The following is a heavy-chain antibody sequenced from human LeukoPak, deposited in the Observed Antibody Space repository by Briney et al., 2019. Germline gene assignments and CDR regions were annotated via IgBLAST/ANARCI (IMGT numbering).Heavy chain of an antibody. V-gene: IGHV1-8*03. CDR2: MNPNSGNT. CDR3: ARVPGYGSGSSRWY. J-gene: IGHJ4*02. CDR1: GYTFTSYD. D-gene: IGHD3-10*01. Sequence: ASVKVSCTASGYTFTSYDINWVRQATGQGLEWMGWMNPNSGNTGYAQKFQGRVTITRNTSISTAYMELSSLRSEDTAVYYCARVPGYGSGSSRWYWGQGTLVTVSS.